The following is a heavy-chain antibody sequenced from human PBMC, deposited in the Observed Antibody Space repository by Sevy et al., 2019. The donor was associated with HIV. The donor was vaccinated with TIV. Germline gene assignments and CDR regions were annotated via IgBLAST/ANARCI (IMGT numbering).Heavy chain of an antibody. CDR2: IKQGGSER. V-gene: IGHV3-7*01. CDR1: GFTFSSYW. Sequence: GGSLRLSCAASGFTFSSYWMSWVRQAPGRGLEWVANIKQGGSERYYVDSVMGRFSISRDNAKKSLYLQMNSLRAEDSAVYYCARDTAAGFDYWGQGTLVTVSS. CDR3: ARDTAAGFDY. D-gene: IGHD6-13*01. J-gene: IGHJ4*02.